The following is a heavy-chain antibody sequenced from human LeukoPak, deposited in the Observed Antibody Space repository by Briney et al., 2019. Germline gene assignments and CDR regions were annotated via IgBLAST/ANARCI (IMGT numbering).Heavy chain of an antibody. D-gene: IGHD3-16*01. J-gene: IGHJ4*02. CDR2: LRGNGDT. Sequence: GGSLRLSCAASGFTFSSYAMSWVREAPARGLEWVSSLRGNGDTFYADSVKGRFTLSRDESRNTVYLRLNNLRVEDTAVYYCAEASWVSSADAVLWGQGTVDTVSS. CDR1: GFTFSSYA. CDR3: AEASWVSSADAVL. V-gene: IGHV3-23*01.